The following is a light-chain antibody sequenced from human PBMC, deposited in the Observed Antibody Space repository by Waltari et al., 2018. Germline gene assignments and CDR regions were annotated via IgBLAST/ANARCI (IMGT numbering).Light chain of an antibody. CDR1: SSAVGGHKY. V-gene: IGLV2-8*01. Sequence: QSPLTQPPSASGSPGPAVTLSCTGTSSAVGGHKYVSWYQQHPGKAPHVMTYEVSKRPSGVPDRFSGSKSGNTASLTVSGLQAEDEADYYCSSYAGSNNLVFGGGTKLTVL. J-gene: IGLJ3*02. CDR2: EVS. CDR3: SSYAGSNNLV.